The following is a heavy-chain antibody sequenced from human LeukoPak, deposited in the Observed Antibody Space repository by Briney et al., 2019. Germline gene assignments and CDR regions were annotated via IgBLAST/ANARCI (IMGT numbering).Heavy chain of an antibody. D-gene: IGHD5-12*01. J-gene: IGHJ5*02. CDR1: GYSISSGYY. Sequence: SETLSLTCTVSGYSISSGYYWSWIRQPPGKGLEWIGYIYYSGSTKYNPSLKSRVTISVDTSKNQFSLKLSSVTAADTAVYYCARGRVGKGYSGYVLSPPSNWFDPWGQGTLVTVSS. CDR2: IYYSGST. V-gene: IGHV4-38-2*02. CDR3: ARGRVGKGYSGYVLSPPSNWFDP.